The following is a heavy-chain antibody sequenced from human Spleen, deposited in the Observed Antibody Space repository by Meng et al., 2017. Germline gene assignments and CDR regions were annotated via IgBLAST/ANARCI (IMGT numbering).Heavy chain of an antibody. J-gene: IGHJ6*02. CDR1: GFTVSSNY. Sequence: GGSLRLSCAASGFTVSSNYMSWVRQAPGKGLEWVSVIYSGGSTYYADSVKGRFTISRDNSKNTLYLPMNSLRAEDTAVYYCARDRGDILTGYDYYYYGMDVWGQGTTVTVSS. CDR2: IYSGGST. V-gene: IGHV3-66*02. CDR3: ARDRGDILTGYDYYYYGMDV. D-gene: IGHD3-9*01.